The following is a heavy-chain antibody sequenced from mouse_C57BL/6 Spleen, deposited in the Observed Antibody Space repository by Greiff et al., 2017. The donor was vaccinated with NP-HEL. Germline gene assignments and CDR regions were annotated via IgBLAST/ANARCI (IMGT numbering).Heavy chain of an antibody. CDR1: GYAFSSSW. CDR2: IYPGDGDT. D-gene: IGHD1-1*01. Sequence: QVQLQQSGPELVKPGASVKISCKASGYAFSSSWMNWVKQRPGKGLEWIGRIYPGDGDTNYNGKFKGKATLTADKSSSTAYMQLSSLTSEDSAVYFCHYYGSSPCYAMDDWGQGTSVTVSS. V-gene: IGHV1-82*01. J-gene: IGHJ4*01. CDR3: HYYGSSPCYAMDD.